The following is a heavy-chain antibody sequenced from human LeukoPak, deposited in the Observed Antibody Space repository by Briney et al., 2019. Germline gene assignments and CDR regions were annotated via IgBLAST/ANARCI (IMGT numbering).Heavy chain of an antibody. V-gene: IGHV4-59*01. CDR1: GGSISSYY. CDR2: IYYSGST. J-gene: IGHJ4*02. D-gene: IGHD5-18*01. CDR3: ARVQLIQGYYFDY. Sequence: SETLSLTCTVSGGSISSYYWSWIRQPPGKGLEWIGYIYYSGSTNYNPSLKSRVTISVDTSKNQFSLKLSSVTAADTAVYYCARVQLIQGYYFDYWGQGTLVTVSS.